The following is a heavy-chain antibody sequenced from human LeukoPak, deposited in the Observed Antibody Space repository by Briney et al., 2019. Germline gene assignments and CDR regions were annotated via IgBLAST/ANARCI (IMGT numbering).Heavy chain of an antibody. CDR2: IYHSGST. CDR3: ARDGIYLRVVATEHDAIDL. V-gene: IGHV4-4*02. CDR1: GGSISSSNW. J-gene: IGHJ3*01. Sequence: PTGTLSLTCAVSGGSISSSNWWSWVRQPPGKGLEWIGEIYHSGSTNYNPSLKSRVTISVDKSKNQFSLKLSSVTAADTAVYYCARDGIYLRVVATEHDAIDLWGQGTVVTVSS. D-gene: IGHD2-15*01.